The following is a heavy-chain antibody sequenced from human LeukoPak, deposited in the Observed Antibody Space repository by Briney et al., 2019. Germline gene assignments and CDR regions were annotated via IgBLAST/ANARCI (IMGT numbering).Heavy chain of an antibody. CDR1: GFSFGTFW. Sequence: GGSLRLSCAASGFSFGTFWMSWVRQAPGKGLEWVANIKQDGSEKYYVDSVKGRFTISRDNAKNSLYLQMNSLRAEDTAVYYCARLLAYCGGDCYPYYFDYWGQGTLSPSPQ. V-gene: IGHV3-7*01. D-gene: IGHD2-21*02. J-gene: IGHJ4*02. CDR3: ARLLAYCGGDCYPYYFDY. CDR2: IKQDGSEK.